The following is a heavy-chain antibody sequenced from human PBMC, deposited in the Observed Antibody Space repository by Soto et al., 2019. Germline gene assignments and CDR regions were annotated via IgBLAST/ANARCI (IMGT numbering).Heavy chain of an antibody. D-gene: IGHD5-18*01. V-gene: IGHV3-7*03. CDR3: ARAYLGYSYGLYYFDY. J-gene: IGHJ4*02. CDR2: IKQDGIEK. Sequence: PGGSLRLSGAACGFTFSSYWISWVRQAPWKGLEWVANIKQDGIEKYYVDSVKGRFTISRDNAKNSLYLQMNSLRAEDTAVYYCARAYLGYSYGLYYFDYWGQGTLVAVCS. CDR1: GFTFSSYW.